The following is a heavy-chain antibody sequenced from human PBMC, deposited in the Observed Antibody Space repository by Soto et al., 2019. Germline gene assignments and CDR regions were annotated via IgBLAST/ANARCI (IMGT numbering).Heavy chain of an antibody. CDR2: ISSSSSYI. CDR3: ARDFAAAGTGLYYYYYMDV. V-gene: IGHV3-21*01. J-gene: IGHJ6*03. CDR1: GFTFSSYS. D-gene: IGHD6-13*01. Sequence: GGSLRLSCAASGFTFSSYSMNWVRQAPGKGLEWVSSISSSSSYIYYADSVKGRFTISRDNAKNSLYLQMNSLRAEDTAVYYCARDFAAAGTGLYYYYYMDVWGKGTTVTVSS.